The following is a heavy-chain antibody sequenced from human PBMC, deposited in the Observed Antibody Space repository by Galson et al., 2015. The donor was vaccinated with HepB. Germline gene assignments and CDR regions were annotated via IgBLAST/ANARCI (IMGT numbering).Heavy chain of an antibody. Sequence: SVKVSCKASGYTFTSYYMHWVRQAPGQGLEWMGIINPNSGGTSYAQKFQGRVTMTRDTSITTAYMEVSRLRSDDTAVYYCAGGYNYGHYYFDSWGQGTLVTVSS. D-gene: IGHD5-18*01. V-gene: IGHV1-2*02. CDR3: AGGYNYGHYYFDS. J-gene: IGHJ4*02. CDR1: GYTFTSYY. CDR2: INPNSGGT.